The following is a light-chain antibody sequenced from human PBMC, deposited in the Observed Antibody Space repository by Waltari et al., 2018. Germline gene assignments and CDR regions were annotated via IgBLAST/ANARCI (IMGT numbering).Light chain of an antibody. CDR3: MSYAGSNSFFV. V-gene: IGLV2-14*01. CDR2: EVT. J-gene: IGLJ1*01. CDR1: SNDVGGYDH. Sequence: QSALTQPASVSGSPGQSITISCTGTSNDVGGYDHVSWYQQHPGKAPNVIVSEVTSRPSGISNLFSGSKSGNTASLTISGLQAEDEADYYCMSYAGSNSFFVFGTGTKVTVL.